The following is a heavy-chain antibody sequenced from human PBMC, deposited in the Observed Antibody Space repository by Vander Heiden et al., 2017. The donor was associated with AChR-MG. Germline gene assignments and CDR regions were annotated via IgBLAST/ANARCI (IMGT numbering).Heavy chain of an antibody. Sequence: QLQLQESGPGLVKPSETLSLTCTVSGGSISRSSYYWGWIRQPPGKGLEWIGSIYYSGTTYSNPSLKSRVTIFVDTSKNQFSLKLTSVTAADTALYFCARHQDYYGAGTYLPPYDCWGPGTLVTVSS. CDR1: GGSISRSSYY. J-gene: IGHJ4*02. V-gene: IGHV4-39*01. CDR2: IYYSGTT. D-gene: IGHD3-10*01. CDR3: ARHQDYYGAGTYLPPYDC.